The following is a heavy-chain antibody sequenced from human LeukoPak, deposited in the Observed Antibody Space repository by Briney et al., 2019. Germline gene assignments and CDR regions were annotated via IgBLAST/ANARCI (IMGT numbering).Heavy chain of an antibody. Sequence: GASVKVSCKASGGTFSSYAISWVRQAPGQGLEWMGGIIPIFGTANYAQKFQGRVTMTRDTSTSTVYMELSSLRSEDTAVYYCARGIVATIGSWFDPWGQGTLVTVSS. CDR3: ARGIVATIGSWFDP. CDR1: GGTFSSYA. J-gene: IGHJ5*02. D-gene: IGHD5-12*01. V-gene: IGHV1-69*05. CDR2: IIPIFGTA.